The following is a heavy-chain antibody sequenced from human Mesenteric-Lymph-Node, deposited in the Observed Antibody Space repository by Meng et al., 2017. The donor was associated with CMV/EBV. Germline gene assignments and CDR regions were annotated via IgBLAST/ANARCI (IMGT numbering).Heavy chain of an antibody. V-gene: IGHV3-23*01. J-gene: IGHJ4*02. CDR2: ISVSGGNT. CDR3: VKDEFCCNSGNCYEGCPYYLGN. Sequence: GESLKISCAASGFIFSTCGMVWVRQAPGKGLEWVSGISVSGGNTFYAASVEGRFTVSRDNSKNTLYLQMSSLRAEDTALYYCVKDEFCCNSGNCYEGCPYYLGNWGRGTLVTVSS. CDR1: GFIFSTCG. D-gene: IGHD2-21*01.